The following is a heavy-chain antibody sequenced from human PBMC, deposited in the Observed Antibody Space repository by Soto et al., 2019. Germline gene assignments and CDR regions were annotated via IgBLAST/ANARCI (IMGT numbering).Heavy chain of an antibody. CDR3: ARMASLGSLNGFDP. CDR1: GYTFTIND. J-gene: IGHJ5*02. Sequence: SVKLDWKASGYTFTINDVTRVLQATGQGLEWMGWMNPGSGDTGYAQKFQGRVTMTRNISIATAYMELSSLRSEDTAIYYCARMASLGSLNGFDPWGQRPLVTVSS. V-gene: IGHV1-8*01. D-gene: IGHD3-10*01. CDR2: MNPGSGDT.